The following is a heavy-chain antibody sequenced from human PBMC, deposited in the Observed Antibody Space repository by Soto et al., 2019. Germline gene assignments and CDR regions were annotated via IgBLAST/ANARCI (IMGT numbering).Heavy chain of an antibody. CDR2: ISSSGSTI. V-gene: IGHV3-11*01. CDR1: GFTFSDYY. Sequence: GGSLRLSCAASGFTFSDYYMSWIRQAPGKGLEWVSYISSSGSTIYYADSVKGRFTISRDNAKNSLYLQMNSLRAEDTAVYYCARDAVVVIAHHAFDIWGQGTMVTVSS. D-gene: IGHD2-21*01. CDR3: ARDAVVVIAHHAFDI. J-gene: IGHJ3*02.